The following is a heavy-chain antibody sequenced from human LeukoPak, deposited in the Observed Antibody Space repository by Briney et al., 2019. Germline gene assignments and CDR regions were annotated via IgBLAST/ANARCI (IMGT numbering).Heavy chain of an antibody. CDR3: ARDHCSGGSCYGRRPYYYYGMDV. D-gene: IGHD2-15*01. CDR2: IIPILGIA. V-gene: IGHV1-69*04. Sequence: SVKVSRKASGGTFSSYAISWVRQAPGQGLEWMGRIIPILGIANYAQKFQGRVMITADKSTSTAYMELSSLRSEDTAVYYCARDHCSGGSCYGRRPYYYYGMDVWGQGTTVTVSS. CDR1: GGTFSSYA. J-gene: IGHJ6*02.